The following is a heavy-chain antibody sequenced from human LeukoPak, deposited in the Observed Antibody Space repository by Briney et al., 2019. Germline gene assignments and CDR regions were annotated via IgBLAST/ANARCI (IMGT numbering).Heavy chain of an antibody. D-gene: IGHD3-22*01. J-gene: IGHJ4*02. CDR2: IHYTGNT. CDR3: ARHYDGSGYYFDY. V-gene: IGHV4-59*08. Sequence: PSETLSLTCTVSGGSIISYYWSWIRQPPGKGLEWIGYIHYTGNTKYNPSLKSRVTTSVDTSKNQIFLKLSSVTAADMAVYYCARHYDGSGYYFDYWGQGTLVAVSS. CDR1: GGSIISYY.